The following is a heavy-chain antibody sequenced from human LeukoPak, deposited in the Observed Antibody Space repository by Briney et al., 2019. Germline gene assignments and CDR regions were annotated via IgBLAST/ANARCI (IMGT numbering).Heavy chain of an antibody. Sequence: GGSPRLSCAASGFTFSSYGMHWVRQAPGKGLEWVAVIWYDGSNKYYADSVKGRFTISRDNSKNTLYLQMNSLRAEDTAVYYCARADYDSSGYFDYWGQGTLVTVSS. CDR3: ARADYDSSGYFDY. V-gene: IGHV3-33*01. J-gene: IGHJ4*02. CDR2: IWYDGSNK. D-gene: IGHD3-22*01. CDR1: GFTFSSYG.